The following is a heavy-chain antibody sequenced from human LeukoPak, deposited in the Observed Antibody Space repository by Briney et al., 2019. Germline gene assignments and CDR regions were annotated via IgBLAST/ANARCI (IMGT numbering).Heavy chain of an antibody. V-gene: IGHV3-48*03. D-gene: IGHD3-10*01. CDR3: ARDITLYVDY. CDR1: GFIFSSYE. Sequence: PGGSLRLSCAASGFIFSSYEMNWVRQAPGKGLEWVSYISSSGSTIYYADSVKGRFTISRDNAKNSLYLQMNSLRAEDTAVYYCARDITLYVDYWGQGTLVTVSS. J-gene: IGHJ4*02. CDR2: ISSSGSTI.